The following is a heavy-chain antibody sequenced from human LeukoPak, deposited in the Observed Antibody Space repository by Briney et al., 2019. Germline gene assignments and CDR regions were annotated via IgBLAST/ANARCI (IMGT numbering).Heavy chain of an antibody. D-gene: IGHD3-3*01. V-gene: IGHV4-61*02. J-gene: IGHJ5*02. CDR1: GGSISSGSYY. CDR3: ARGLWDYDFWSGYSATINWFDP. CDR2: IYTSGST. Sequence: SETLSLTCTVSGGSISSGSYYWSWIRQPAGKGLEWIGRIYTSGSTNYNPSLKSRVTISVDTSKNQFSLKLSSVTAADTAVYYCARGLWDYDFWSGYSATINWFDPWGQGTLVTVSS.